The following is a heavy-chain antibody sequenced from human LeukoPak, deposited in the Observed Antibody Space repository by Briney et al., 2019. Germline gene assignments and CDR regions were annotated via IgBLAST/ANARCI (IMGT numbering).Heavy chain of an antibody. D-gene: IGHD3-3*01. V-gene: IGHV3-74*03. CDR1: GFTFSTYW. CDR2: MSTYGSIT. Sequence: GGSLRLSCAASGFTFSTYWMHWGRQGPGQRLGWVSRMSTYGSITTYSDSVRGLFTISRDNSKKTLYLQMSSLTAEDTAIYFCPSAPFSVFGVVSWGQGTLATVSS. CDR3: PSAPFSVFGVVS. J-gene: IGHJ5*02.